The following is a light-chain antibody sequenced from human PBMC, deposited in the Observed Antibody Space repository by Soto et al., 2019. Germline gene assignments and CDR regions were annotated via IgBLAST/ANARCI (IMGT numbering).Light chain of an antibody. Sequence: DIQMTQSPSTLSASVGDRVTITCRASQSISDWLAWYQQKPGKAPKLLIYKASSLESGVPSRFSGSGSGTEFTLTISSLQPDDFATYYCQQYNNLWTFGQGTKVEI. V-gene: IGKV1-5*03. CDR2: KAS. CDR3: QQYNNLWT. J-gene: IGKJ1*01. CDR1: QSISDW.